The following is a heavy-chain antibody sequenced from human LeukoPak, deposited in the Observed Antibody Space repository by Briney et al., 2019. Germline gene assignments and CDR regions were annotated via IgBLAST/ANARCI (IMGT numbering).Heavy chain of an antibody. CDR3: AKEGGTGTRFDY. J-gene: IGHJ4*02. V-gene: IGHV3-23*01. D-gene: IGHD1-7*01. CDR2: ISGSGTGT. Sequence: GGSLRLSCAASGSTFSSSAMSWVRQAPGKGLYWVSAISGSGTGTYYADSVKGRFTISRDNSKNTLYLQMNSLRAEDTAVYYCAKEGGTGTRFDYWGQGTLVTVSS. CDR1: GSTFSSSA.